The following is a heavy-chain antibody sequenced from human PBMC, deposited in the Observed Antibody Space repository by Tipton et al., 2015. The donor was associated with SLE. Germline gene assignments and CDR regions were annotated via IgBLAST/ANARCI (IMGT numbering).Heavy chain of an antibody. D-gene: IGHD6-6*01. CDR1: GGSISNYY. V-gene: IGHV4-59*08. Sequence: TLSLTCTVSGGSISNYYWSWIRQPPGKGLEWIGYIYYSGSTNYNPSLKSRVTISVDTSKNQFSLKLSSVTAADTAVYYCARRRYSSSSRPYWYFDLWGRGTLVTVSS. J-gene: IGHJ2*01. CDR3: ARRRYSSSSRPYWYFDL. CDR2: IYYSGST.